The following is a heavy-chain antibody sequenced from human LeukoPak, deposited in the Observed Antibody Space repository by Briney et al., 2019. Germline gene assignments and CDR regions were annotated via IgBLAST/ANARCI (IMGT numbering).Heavy chain of an antibody. CDR3: ARSQTNAVYYYGMDV. D-gene: IGHD2-8*01. Sequence: GGSLRLSCAASGFTFSSYAMNWVRQAPGKGLEWVSDISGSGGMTYYADSVKGRFTISRDNSKNTVYLQMNGLRAEDTAVYFCARSQTNAVYYYGMDVWGQGTTVTVSS. J-gene: IGHJ6*02. CDR2: ISGSGGMT. CDR1: GFTFSSYA. V-gene: IGHV3-23*01.